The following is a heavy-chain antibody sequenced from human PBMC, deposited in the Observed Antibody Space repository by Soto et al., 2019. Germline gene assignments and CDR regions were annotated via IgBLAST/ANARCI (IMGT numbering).Heavy chain of an antibody. V-gene: IGHV1-18*01. CDR1: GYTFSSYF. D-gene: IGHD3-22*01. CDR2: ISAYNGNT. J-gene: IGHJ4*02. CDR3: PRGGQNVYYDSRAMVDY. Sequence: ASVKVSCKASGYTFSSYFISWVRQAPGQGLEWMGWISAYNGNTNYAEKLQGRVTMTTDTSTSTAYMELRSLSTDDTAVYYLPRGGQNVYYDSRAMVDYWGQGTLVTVSS.